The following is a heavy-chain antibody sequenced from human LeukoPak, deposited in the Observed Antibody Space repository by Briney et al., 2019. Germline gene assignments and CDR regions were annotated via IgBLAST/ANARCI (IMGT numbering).Heavy chain of an antibody. CDR3: ARVYLTDYYYYMDV. J-gene: IGHJ6*03. CDR1: GYTFTSYD. V-gene: IGHV1-8*01. Sequence: ASVKVSCKDSGYTFTSYDINWVRQATGQGLEWMGWMNPNSGNTGYAQKFQGRVTMTRNTSISTAYMELSSLRSEDTAVYYCARVYLTDYYYYMDVWGKGTTVTISS. CDR2: MNPNSGNT. D-gene: IGHD3-9*01.